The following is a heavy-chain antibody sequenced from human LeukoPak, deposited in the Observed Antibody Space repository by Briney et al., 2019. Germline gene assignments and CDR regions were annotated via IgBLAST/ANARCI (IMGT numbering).Heavy chain of an antibody. CDR3: ARLVGRRFLEDY. V-gene: IGHV4-34*01. D-gene: IGHD3-3*01. J-gene: IGHJ4*02. CDR1: GGSFSGYY. Sequence: SETLTLTCAVYGGSFSGYYWSWIRQPPGKGLEWIGEINHSGSTNYNPSLKSRVTISVDTSKTQFSLRLSSVPAADTAVYYCARLVGRRFLEDYWGQGTLVTVSS. CDR2: INHSGST.